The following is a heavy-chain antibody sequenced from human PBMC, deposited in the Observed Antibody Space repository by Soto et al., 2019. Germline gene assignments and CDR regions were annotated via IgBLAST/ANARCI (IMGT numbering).Heavy chain of an antibody. CDR3: ARHNDFWSGYYWYYGMDV. CDR2: MNPNSGNT. V-gene: IGHV1-8*01. Sequence: QVQLVQSGAEVKKPGASVKVSCKASGYTFTSYDINWVRQATGQGLEWMGWMNPNSGNTGYAQKFQGRVTMTRNTSISTAYMELSSLRSEDTAVHYCARHNDFWSGYYWYYGMDVWGQGTTVTVSS. J-gene: IGHJ6*02. CDR1: GYTFTSYD. D-gene: IGHD3-3*01.